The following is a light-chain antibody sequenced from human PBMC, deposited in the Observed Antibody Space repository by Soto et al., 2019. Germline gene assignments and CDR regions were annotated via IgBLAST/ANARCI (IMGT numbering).Light chain of an antibody. V-gene: IGLV1-40*01. CDR2: GNT. J-gene: IGLJ2*01. Sequence: QPVLTQPPSLSGAPGQNIIISCTGGGSNIGAGFDVHWYQHLPGTAPKLLIYGNTNRPSGVPDRFSGTKSGTSASLVITGLQAEDEADYYCQSYDTGLSGPVVFGGGTKLTVL. CDR1: GSNIGAGFD. CDR3: QSYDTGLSGPVV.